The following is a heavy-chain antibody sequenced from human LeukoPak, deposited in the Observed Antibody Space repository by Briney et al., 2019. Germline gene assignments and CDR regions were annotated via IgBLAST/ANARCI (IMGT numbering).Heavy chain of an antibody. Sequence: RSSETLSLTCAVYGGSFSGYYWSWIRQPPGKGLEWIGDISHSGSTNYNPSLKSRVTISVDTSKNQFSLKLSSVTAADTAVYYCARVSFSGSFDYWGQGTLVTVSS. CDR1: GGSFSGYY. D-gene: IGHD1-26*01. V-gene: IGHV4-34*01. CDR2: ISHSGST. CDR3: ARVSFSGSFDY. J-gene: IGHJ4*02.